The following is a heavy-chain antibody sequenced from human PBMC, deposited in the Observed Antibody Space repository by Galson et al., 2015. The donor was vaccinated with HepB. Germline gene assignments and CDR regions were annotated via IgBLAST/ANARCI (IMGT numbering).Heavy chain of an antibody. CDR1: GFTFSSYW. V-gene: IGHV3-74*01. D-gene: IGHD1-26*01. J-gene: IGHJ2*01. CDR2: INSDGSST. Sequence: SLRLSCAASGFTFSSYWMHWVRQAPGKGLVWVSRINSDGSSTSYADPVKGRFTISRDNAKNTLYLQMNSLRAEDTAVYYCARGRYSGSYYKVFDWYFDLWGRGTLVTVSS. CDR3: ARGRYSGSYYKVFDWYFDL.